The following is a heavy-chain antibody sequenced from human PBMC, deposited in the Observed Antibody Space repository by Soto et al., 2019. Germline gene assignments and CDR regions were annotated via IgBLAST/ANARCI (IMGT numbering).Heavy chain of an antibody. CDR3: ARRSVVVAATPYYYYYMDV. D-gene: IGHD2-15*01. V-gene: IGHV4-59*08. J-gene: IGHJ6*03. CDR1: GGSISSYY. Sequence: SETLSLTCTVSGGSISSYYWSWIRQPPGKGLEWIGYIYYSGSTNYNPSLKSRVTISVDTSKNQFSLKLSSVTAADTAVYYCARRSVVVAATPYYYYYMDVWGKGTTVTVSS. CDR2: IYYSGST.